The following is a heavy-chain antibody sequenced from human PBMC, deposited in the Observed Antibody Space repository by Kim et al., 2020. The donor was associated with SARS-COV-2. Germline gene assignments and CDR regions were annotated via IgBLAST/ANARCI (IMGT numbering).Heavy chain of an antibody. Sequence: GGSLRLSCAASGFTFSGYSMHWVRQAPGKGLEWVAVISFDGSKRYYADSVQGRFSISRDNSKNTLYLQMNRLEPEDTAVYYCAICTVGDFWSGYSSDFYYYGMDVWGQGTTVTVSS. J-gene: IGHJ6*02. CDR1: GFTFSGYS. CDR2: ISFDGSKR. V-gene: IGHV3-30*04. CDR3: AICTVGDFWSGYSSDFYYYGMDV. D-gene: IGHD3-3*01.